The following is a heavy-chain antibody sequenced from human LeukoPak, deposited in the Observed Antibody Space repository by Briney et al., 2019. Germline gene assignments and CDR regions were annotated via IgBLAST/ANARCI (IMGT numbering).Heavy chain of an antibody. CDR1: GGSLSSYY. Sequence: PSETLSLTCTVSGGSLSSYYWSWIRQPPGKGLEWIGYIYYSGSTNYNPSLKSRVTISVDTSKNQFSLKLSSVTAADTAVYYCAGAADSLGLLWFGEFPRGAFDIWGQGTMVTVSS. CDR2: IYYSGST. V-gene: IGHV4-59*01. J-gene: IGHJ3*02. D-gene: IGHD3-10*01. CDR3: AGAADSLGLLWFGEFPRGAFDI.